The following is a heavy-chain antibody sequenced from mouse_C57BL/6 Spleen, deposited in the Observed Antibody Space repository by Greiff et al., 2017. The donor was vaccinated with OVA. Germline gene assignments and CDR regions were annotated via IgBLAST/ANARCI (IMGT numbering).Heavy chain of an antibody. J-gene: IGHJ2*01. D-gene: IGHD2-12*01. CDR2: IYPGDGDT. CDR3: ERGGIRRGGFDY. Sequence: VKLMESGPELVKPGASVKISCKASGYAFSSSWMNWVKQRPGKGLEWIGRIYPGDGDTNYNGKFKGKATLTADKSSSTAYMQLSSLTSEDSAVYFGERGGIRRGGFDYWGKGTTLTVSS. V-gene: IGHV1-82*01. CDR1: GYAFSSSW.